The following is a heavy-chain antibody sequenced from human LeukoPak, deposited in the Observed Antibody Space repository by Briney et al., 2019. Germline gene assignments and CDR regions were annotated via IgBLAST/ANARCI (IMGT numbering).Heavy chain of an antibody. Sequence: GRSLRLSCAASGFTFSNYGMHWVRQAPGKGLEWVAVIWSDGSNKYYADSVRGRFTISRDNSKNTLYLQMNSLRAEDTAVYYCARDSSNYYFDYWGQGTLVTVSS. CDR3: ARDSSNYYFDY. D-gene: IGHD4-11*01. CDR2: IWSDGSNK. CDR1: GFTFSNYG. V-gene: IGHV3-33*01. J-gene: IGHJ4*02.